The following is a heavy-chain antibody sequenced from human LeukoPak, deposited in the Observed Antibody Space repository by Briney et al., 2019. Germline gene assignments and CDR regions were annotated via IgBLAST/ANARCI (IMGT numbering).Heavy chain of an antibody. Sequence: PGGSLRLSCAASGFSVSSNSMSWVRQAPGKGLECVSIIYIRDVTSYADSVKDRFPISRDSDKNSLFLHMDSLRSDDTAVYYCARVLAAIALRDYHYVDVWGKGTTVTVSS. V-gene: IGHV3-53*01. CDR1: GFSVSSNS. J-gene: IGHJ6*03. CDR3: ARVLAAIALRDYHYVDV. D-gene: IGHD6-19*01. CDR2: IYIRDVT.